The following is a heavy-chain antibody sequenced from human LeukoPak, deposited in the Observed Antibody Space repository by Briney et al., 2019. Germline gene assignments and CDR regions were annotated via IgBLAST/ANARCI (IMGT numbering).Heavy chain of an antibody. V-gene: IGHV1-3*01. CDR2: LNGVNGNT. CDR1: GYTFTTYA. D-gene: IGHD2-21*01. J-gene: IGHJ4*02. Sequence: ASVKVSSKTSGYTFTTYAMHSVRQAPGQRLEWMGWLNGVNGNTKYSQSLQGRVTITSVTSASADYMELRSLTSEDTAVYYEARGNGCGLDYWGQGTVVTVSS. CDR3: ARGNGCGLDY.